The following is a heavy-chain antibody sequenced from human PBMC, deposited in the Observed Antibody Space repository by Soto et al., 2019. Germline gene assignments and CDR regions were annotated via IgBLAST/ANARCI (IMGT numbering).Heavy chain of an antibody. D-gene: IGHD3-10*01. CDR3: AKDRGDPTAPDH. J-gene: IGHJ4*02. CDR1: GFTFSRYA. V-gene: IGHV3-23*01. CDR2: LSDRGTST. Sequence: PGGSLRLSCAASGFTFSRYAMSWVRQAPGKGLEWVSVLSDRGTSTYYADSVKGRFTISRDNSKNTVCLQMSSLRAEDTAIYYCAKDRGDPTAPDHWGQGTLVTVSS.